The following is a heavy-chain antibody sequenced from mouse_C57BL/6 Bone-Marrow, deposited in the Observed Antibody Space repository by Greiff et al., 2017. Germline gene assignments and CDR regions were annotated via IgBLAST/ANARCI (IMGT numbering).Heavy chain of an antibody. D-gene: IGHD1-1*01. V-gene: IGHV3-6*01. Sequence: DVKLQESGPGLVKPSQSLSLTCSVTGYSITSGYYWNWIRQFPGNKLEWMGYISYDGSNNSNPSLKNPISITRDTSKHQFFLNLNSVTTEDTATYYCARGGFSTPVVPDFDYWGQGTTLTVSS. J-gene: IGHJ2*01. CDR1: GYSITSGYY. CDR2: ISYDGSN. CDR3: ARGGFSTPVVPDFDY.